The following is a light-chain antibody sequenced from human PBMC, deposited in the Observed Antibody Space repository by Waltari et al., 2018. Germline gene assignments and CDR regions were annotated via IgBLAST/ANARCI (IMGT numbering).Light chain of an antibody. J-gene: IGLJ2*01. CDR1: LLTKKF. V-gene: IGLV3-10*01. CDR2: EDP. Sequence: SYELTQPPSVSVSPGQTATITCSGDLLTKKFTYWFQQKSGQAPVMVIYEDPKRLSAIPERFSGSSSGTTAALTITGAQVEDEADYYCYSTDIFRSERGVFGGGTKLLVL. CDR3: YSTDIFRSERGV.